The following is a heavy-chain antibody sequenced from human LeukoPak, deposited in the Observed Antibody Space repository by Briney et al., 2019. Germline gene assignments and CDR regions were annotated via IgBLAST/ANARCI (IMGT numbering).Heavy chain of an antibody. Sequence: ASVKVSCKASGYTFTDYYMHWVRQAPGQGLAWMGRINPNSGGTSYAQKFQGGVTKTRDTSISKAYMELSRLRSDDTAVYYCARGGNSAYSIGYWGQGTLVTVSS. D-gene: IGHD3-22*01. CDR1: GYTFTDYY. CDR2: INPNSGGT. CDR3: ARGGNSAYSIGY. V-gene: IGHV1-2*06. J-gene: IGHJ4*02.